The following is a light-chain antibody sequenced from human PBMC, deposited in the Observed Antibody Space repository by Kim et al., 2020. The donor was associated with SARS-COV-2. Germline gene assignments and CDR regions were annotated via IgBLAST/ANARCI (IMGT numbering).Light chain of an antibody. CDR1: RLRSYY. V-gene: IGLV3-19*01. Sequence: GLGQTCRITCHRDRLRSYYASWYQQKPGQAPVLVIYGKNNRPSEIPDRFSGSSSGNTASLALTGAQAEDKGHYYCDSRDSSGNLVVFGGGTQLTVL. CDR2: GKN. CDR3: DSRDSSGNLVV. J-gene: IGLJ2*01.